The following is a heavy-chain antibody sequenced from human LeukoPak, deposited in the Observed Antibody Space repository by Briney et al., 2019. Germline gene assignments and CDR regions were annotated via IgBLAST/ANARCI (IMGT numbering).Heavy chain of an antibody. D-gene: IGHD2-21*02. V-gene: IGHV4-61*01. CDR1: GGSISSSSYY. J-gene: IGHJ6*03. CDR2: IYYSGST. Sequence: PSETLSLTCTVSGGSISSSSYYWSWIRQPPGKGLEYIGYIYYSGSTNYNPSLKSRVTISVDTSKNQFSLNLSSVTAADTAVYYCARAVVTANPYYYYYMDVWGKGTTVTISS. CDR3: ARAVVTANPYYYYYMDV.